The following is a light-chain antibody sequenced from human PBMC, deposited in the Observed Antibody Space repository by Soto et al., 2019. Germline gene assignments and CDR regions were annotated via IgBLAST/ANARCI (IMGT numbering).Light chain of an antibody. Sequence: AIRMTQSPSSFSASTGDRVTITCRASQGISSYLAWYQQKPGKAPKLLIYAASTLQSGVPSRFSGSGSGTDFTLTISCLQSEDFATYYCQPYYSYPRTFAQGTKVEIK. J-gene: IGKJ1*01. CDR3: QPYYSYPRT. CDR2: AAS. CDR1: QGISSY. V-gene: IGKV1-8*01.